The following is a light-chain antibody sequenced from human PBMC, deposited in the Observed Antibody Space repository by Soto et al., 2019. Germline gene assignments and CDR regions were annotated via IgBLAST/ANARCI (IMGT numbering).Light chain of an antibody. CDR1: QIVSNV. V-gene: IGKV1-5*01. CDR3: QQYYRYPWT. Sequence: DIQMTQSPTTLSASVGDRVTITCRASQIVSNVLAWFQQKPGKGPELLIYDVSNLQSGVPSRFSGSGSGTEFTLTISSLQPDDFAVYYCQQYYRYPWTLGHGTNVDIK. J-gene: IGKJ1*01. CDR2: DVS.